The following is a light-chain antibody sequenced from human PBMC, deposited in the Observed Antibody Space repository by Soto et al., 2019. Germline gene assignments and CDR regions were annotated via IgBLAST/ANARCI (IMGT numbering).Light chain of an antibody. CDR1: SSDVGGYNY. J-gene: IGLJ2*01. V-gene: IGLV2-8*01. CDR2: EVS. CDR3: QAWDSSTLV. Sequence: QSVLTQPPSASGSPGQSVTISCTGTSSDVGGYNYVSWYQQHPGKAPKLMIYEVSERPSGVPDRFSGSKSGNTASLTVSGLQADDEADYYCQAWDSSTLVFGGGTKLTVL.